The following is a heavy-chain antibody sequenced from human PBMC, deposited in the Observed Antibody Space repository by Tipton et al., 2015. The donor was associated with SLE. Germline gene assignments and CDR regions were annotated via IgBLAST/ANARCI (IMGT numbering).Heavy chain of an antibody. CDR3: ARDRHPGLGNTHMDV. D-gene: IGHD2-15*01. CDR2: IYTGGAT. CDR1: GGSFSGYY. J-gene: IGHJ6*03. V-gene: IGHV3-53*01. Sequence: LSLTCAVYGGSFSGYYWSWIRQPPGKGLEWVSVIYTGGATHYADSVKGRFTVSRDNSKNTLHLQMNSLRAEDTAVYYCARDRHPGLGNTHMDVWGKGTTVTVSS.